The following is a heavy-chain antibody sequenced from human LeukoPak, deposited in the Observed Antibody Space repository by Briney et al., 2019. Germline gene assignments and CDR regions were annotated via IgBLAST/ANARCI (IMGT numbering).Heavy chain of an antibody. CDR3: VKDSDWGRYDD. V-gene: IGHV3-23*01. D-gene: IGHD3-16*01. J-gene: IGHJ1*01. CDR1: GFTFSNHG. Sequence: GGSLRLSCAASGFTFSNHGMNWVRQAPGKGLEGVSGISPSGDITYYALSVKDRFTISRDNSKNNVYLQMNSLCDEDRAIYYCVKDSDWGRYDDWGQGTVVTVSS. CDR2: ISPSGDIT.